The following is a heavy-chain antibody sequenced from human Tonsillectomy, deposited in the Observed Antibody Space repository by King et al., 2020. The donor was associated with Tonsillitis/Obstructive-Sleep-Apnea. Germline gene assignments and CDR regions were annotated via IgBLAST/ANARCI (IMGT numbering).Heavy chain of an antibody. CDR1: GFTFSSYA. D-gene: IGHD6-6*01. CDR2: ISYDGSNK. J-gene: IGHJ6*03. CDR3: ARDPERSSSYTYYYYYMDV. Sequence: VQLVESGGGVVQPGRSLRLSCAASGFTFSSYAMHWVRQAPGKGLEWVAVISYDGSNKYYADSVKGRFTISRDNSKTTLYLQMNILRAEDTAVYYCARDPERSSSYTYYYYYMDVWGKGTTVTVSS. V-gene: IGHV3-30*04.